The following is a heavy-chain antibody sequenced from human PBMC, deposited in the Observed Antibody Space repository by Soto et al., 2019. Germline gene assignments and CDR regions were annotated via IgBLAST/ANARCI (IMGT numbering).Heavy chain of an antibody. Sequence: EVQLVESGGGLVQPGGSLRLSCAASGFTFSSYSMNWVRQAPGKGLEWVSYISSSSSTIYYADSVKGRFTISRDHAKNSLYLQMNSLRDEDTAVYYCARDRKIAAAGRYFDYWGQGTLVTVSS. J-gene: IGHJ4*02. V-gene: IGHV3-48*02. CDR1: GFTFSSYS. CDR2: ISSSSSTI. CDR3: ARDRKIAAAGRYFDY. D-gene: IGHD6-13*01.